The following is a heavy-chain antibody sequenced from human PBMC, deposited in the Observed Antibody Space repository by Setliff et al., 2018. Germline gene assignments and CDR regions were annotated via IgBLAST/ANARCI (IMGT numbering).Heavy chain of an antibody. J-gene: IGHJ3*02. D-gene: IGHD3-22*01. CDR2: IYHSGST. CDR3: ATHAPNYYDSSGYYLRAFDI. V-gene: IGHV4-38-2*01. CDR1: GYSISSGYY. Sequence: SETLSLTCAVSGYSISSGYYWGWIRQPPGKGLEWIVRIYHSGSTYYNPSLKSRVTISVDTSKNQFSLKLSSVTAADTAVYYCATHAPNYYDSSGYYLRAFDIWGQGTMVTVSS.